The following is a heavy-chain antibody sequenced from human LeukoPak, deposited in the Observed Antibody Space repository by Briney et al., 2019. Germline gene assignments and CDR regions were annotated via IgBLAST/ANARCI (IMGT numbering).Heavy chain of an antibody. D-gene: IGHD6-13*01. CDR3: ANGKAVALGYFQH. V-gene: IGHV3-23*01. J-gene: IGHJ1*01. CDR1: GFTFSSYA. CDR2: ISGSGGST. Sequence: GGSLRLSCAASGFTFSSYAMSWVRQAPGKGLEWVSAISGSGGSTYYADSVKGRFTISRDNSKNTLYLQMNSLRAEDTAVYYCANGKAVALGYFQHWGQGTLVTVSS.